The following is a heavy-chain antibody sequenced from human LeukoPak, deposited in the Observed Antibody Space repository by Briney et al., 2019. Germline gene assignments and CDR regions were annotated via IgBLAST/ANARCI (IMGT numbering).Heavy chain of an antibody. Sequence: SQTLSLTCTVSGGSISSGDYYWSWIRQPPGKGLEWIGYIYYSGSTYYNPSPKSRVTISVDTSKNQFSLKLSSVTAADTAVYYCARERLGYYDFWSGYYSAPFDYWCQGTLVTVSS. CDR2: IYYSGST. V-gene: IGHV4-30-4*01. J-gene: IGHJ4*02. CDR1: GGSISSGDYY. D-gene: IGHD3-3*01. CDR3: ARERLGYYDFWSGYYSAPFDY.